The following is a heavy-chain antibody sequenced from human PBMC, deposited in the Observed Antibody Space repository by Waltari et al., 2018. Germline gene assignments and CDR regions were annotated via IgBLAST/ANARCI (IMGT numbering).Heavy chain of an antibody. Sequence: QVQLVQSGAEVKKPGASVKVSCKASGYTFTGYYMHWVRQAPGQGLEWMGWINPNSGGTNYAQKFQGRVTMTRDTSISTAYMELSRLRSDDTAGYYCARDSHCSSTSCYTRPRYYMDVWGKGTTVTVSS. CDR3: ARDSHCSSTSCYTRPRYYMDV. V-gene: IGHV1-2*02. CDR2: INPNSGGT. CDR1: GYTFTGYY. J-gene: IGHJ6*03. D-gene: IGHD2-2*02.